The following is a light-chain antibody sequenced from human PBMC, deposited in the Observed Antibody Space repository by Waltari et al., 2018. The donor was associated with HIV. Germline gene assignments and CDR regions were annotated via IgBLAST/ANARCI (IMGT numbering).Light chain of an antibody. CDR1: QSMGRS. Sequence: EIVLTQSPDFQSVTPYEKVNINCRASQSMGRSLPWYQQKPGQSPQLLIKSASQSISGVPSRFSGSGSGTDFTLTIYTLEAEDVATYYCLQSSSLPYTFGRGTKLESK. CDR3: LQSSSLPYT. J-gene: IGKJ2*01. CDR2: SAS. V-gene: IGKV6-21*02.